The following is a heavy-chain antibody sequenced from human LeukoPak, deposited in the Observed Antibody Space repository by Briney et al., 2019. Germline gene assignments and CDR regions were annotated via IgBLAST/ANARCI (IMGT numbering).Heavy chain of an antibody. Sequence: ASAKVSCKPSGGTFSSYAISWVRQAPGQGLEWMGRIIPIFGTANYAQKFQGRVTITTDESTSTAYMELSSLRSEDTAVYYCARNWIDERYFDYWGEGALVTVSS. CDR2: IIPIFGTA. J-gene: IGHJ4*02. CDR3: ARNWIDERYFDY. V-gene: IGHV1-69*05. CDR1: GGTFSSYA. D-gene: IGHD1-1*01.